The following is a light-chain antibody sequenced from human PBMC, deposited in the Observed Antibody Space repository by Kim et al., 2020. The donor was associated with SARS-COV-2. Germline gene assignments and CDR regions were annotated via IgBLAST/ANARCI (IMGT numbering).Light chain of an antibody. CDR3: AAWDDSLNGWV. CDR2: SNN. CDR1: SSNIGSNT. Sequence: GQRVTISCSGGSSNIGSNTIHWYQQLPGTAPKLLIFSNNHRPSGVPDRFSGSKSGTSASLAISGLQSEDEADYYCAAWDDSLNGWVFGGGTQLTVL. V-gene: IGLV1-44*01. J-gene: IGLJ3*02.